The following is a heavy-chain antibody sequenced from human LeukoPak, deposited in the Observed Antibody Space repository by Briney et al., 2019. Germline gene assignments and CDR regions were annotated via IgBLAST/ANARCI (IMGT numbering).Heavy chain of an antibody. J-gene: IGHJ5*02. CDR3: ARAWYYDSSGYYWFDP. V-gene: IGHV1-18*01. CDR2: ISAYNGNT. CDR1: GYTFTSYG. Sequence: ASVKVSCKASGYTFTSYGISWVRQAPGQGLEWMGWISAYNGNTNYAQKLQGRVTITTDTSTSTAYMELRGLRSDDTAVYYCARAWYYDSSGYYWFDPWGQGTLVTVSS. D-gene: IGHD3-22*01.